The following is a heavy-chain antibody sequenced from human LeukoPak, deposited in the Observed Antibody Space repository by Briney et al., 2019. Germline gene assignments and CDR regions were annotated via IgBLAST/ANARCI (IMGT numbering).Heavy chain of an antibody. Sequence: GGSLRLSCAASGFTFSSYAMHWVRQAPGKGLEWVAVISYDGSNKKYADSVKGRFTISRDNSKNTLYLQMNSLRAEDTAVYYCARGADGVSSNSRGWFDPWGQGTLVTVSS. CDR2: ISYDGSNK. J-gene: IGHJ5*02. CDR1: GFTFSSYA. CDR3: ARGADGVSSNSRGWFDP. V-gene: IGHV3-30*04. D-gene: IGHD2-15*01.